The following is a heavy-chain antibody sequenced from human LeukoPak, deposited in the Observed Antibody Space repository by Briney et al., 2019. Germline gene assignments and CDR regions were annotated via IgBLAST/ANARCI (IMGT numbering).Heavy chain of an antibody. D-gene: IGHD5-18*01. J-gene: IGHJ4*02. CDR2: IYHSGRT. Sequence: SQTLSLTCAVSGGSISSDDYSWSWIRQPPGKGLEWIGYIYHSGRTFYNPSLKSRVTISVDTSKNQISLEVTSVTAADTAVYYCARGGGYGHYDYWGRGTLVTVSS. V-gene: IGHV4-30-2*01. CDR3: ARGGGYGHYDY. CDR1: GGSISSDDYS.